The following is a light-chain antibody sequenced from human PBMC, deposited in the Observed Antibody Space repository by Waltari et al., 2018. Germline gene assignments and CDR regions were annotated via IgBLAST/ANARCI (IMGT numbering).Light chain of an antibody. J-gene: IGKJ2*01. V-gene: IGKV3-15*01. CDR2: VAS. Sequence: ETVMTQSPSTLSLSPGDRATLSCRASQSVSTNLAWYQKKPGQAPSLLIYVASIRATGIPARFSGRGAGTEFTLTISSLQSEDFAVYYCQQYNNWPPYIFGQGSQLEI. CDR1: QSVSTN. CDR3: QQYNNWPPYI.